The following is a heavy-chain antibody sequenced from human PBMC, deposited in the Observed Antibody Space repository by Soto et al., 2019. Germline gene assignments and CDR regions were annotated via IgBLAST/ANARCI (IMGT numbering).Heavy chain of an antibody. CDR1: GGSVSSGDYH. V-gene: IGHV4-61*10. Sequence: SETLSLTCTVSGGSVSSGDYHWSWIRQPAGKGLEWIGHIHSSGSTNYNPSLKSRVTMSVDTSKNQFSLRLMSLTAADTAVYYCARDQGVAAAGITWFDPWGQGSLVTVSS. J-gene: IGHJ5*02. CDR3: ARDQGVAAAGITWFDP. CDR2: IHSSGST. D-gene: IGHD6-13*01.